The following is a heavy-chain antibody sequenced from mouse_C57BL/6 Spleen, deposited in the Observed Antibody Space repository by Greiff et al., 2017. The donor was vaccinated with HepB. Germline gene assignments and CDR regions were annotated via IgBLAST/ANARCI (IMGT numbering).Heavy chain of an antibody. Sequence: QVQLKESGAELVKPGASVKLSCKASGYTFTEYTIHWVKQRSGQGLEWIGWFYPGSGSIKYNEKFKDKATLTADKSSSTVYMELSRLTSEDSAVYFCARHEESGDYYPHYFDYWGQGTTLTVSS. J-gene: IGHJ2*01. V-gene: IGHV1-62-2*01. CDR2: FYPGSGSI. CDR3: ARHEESGDYYPHYFDY. D-gene: IGHD2-13*01. CDR1: GYTFTEYT.